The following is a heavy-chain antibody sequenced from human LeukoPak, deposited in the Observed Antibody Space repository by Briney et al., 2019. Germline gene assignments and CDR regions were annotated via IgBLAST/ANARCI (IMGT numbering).Heavy chain of an antibody. J-gene: IGHJ4*02. Sequence: GGSLRLSCAASGFTFSSYAMSWVRQAPGKGLEWVSAISGSGGSTYYADSVKGRFTISRDNSKNTLYLQMNGLRAEDTAVYYCARDGGVGGGYYFDYWGQGTLVTVSS. CDR1: GFTFSSYA. CDR3: ARDGGVGGGYYFDY. V-gene: IGHV3-23*01. CDR2: ISGSGGST. D-gene: IGHD3-16*01.